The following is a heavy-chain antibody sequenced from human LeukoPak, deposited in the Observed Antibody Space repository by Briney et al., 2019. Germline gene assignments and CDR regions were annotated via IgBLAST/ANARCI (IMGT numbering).Heavy chain of an antibody. Sequence: GGSLRLSCAASGFTFSSYAMSWVRQAPGKGLEGVSAISGSGGSTYYADSVKGRFTISRDNSKNTLYLQMNSLRAEDTVVYYCAKGTYYYDSSGYSFDYWGQGTLVTVSS. J-gene: IGHJ4*02. CDR3: AKGTYYYDSSGYSFDY. V-gene: IGHV3-23*01. CDR1: GFTFSSYA. CDR2: ISGSGGST. D-gene: IGHD3-22*01.